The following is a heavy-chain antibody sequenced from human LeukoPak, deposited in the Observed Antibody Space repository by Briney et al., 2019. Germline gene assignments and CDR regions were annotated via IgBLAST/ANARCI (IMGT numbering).Heavy chain of an antibody. CDR2: INWNGGST. J-gene: IGHJ4*02. CDR1: GFTFDDYG. D-gene: IGHD3-22*01. Sequence: GGSLRLSCAASGFTFDDYGMSWVRQAPGKGLEWVSGINWNGGSTGYADSMKGRFTISRDNAKNSLYLQMNSLRAEDTASYYCARGGYYYDSSGYYPLDYWGQGTLVTVSS. CDR3: ARGGYYYDSSGYYPLDY. V-gene: IGHV3-20*04.